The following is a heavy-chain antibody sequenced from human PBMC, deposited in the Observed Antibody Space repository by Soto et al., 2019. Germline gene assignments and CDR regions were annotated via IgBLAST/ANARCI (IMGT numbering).Heavy chain of an antibody. CDR1: GFTFSSYC. CDR3: ARDRKYYDFWSGYYLWFDP. Sequence: XGCLRLSCAACGFTFSSYCMSWVRQAPGKGLEWVANIKQDGSEKYYVDSVKGRFTISRDNAKNSLYLQMNSLRAEDTAVYYCARDRKYYDFWSGYYLWFDPWGQGTLVTVSS. CDR2: IKQDGSEK. D-gene: IGHD3-3*01. J-gene: IGHJ5*02. V-gene: IGHV3-7*03.